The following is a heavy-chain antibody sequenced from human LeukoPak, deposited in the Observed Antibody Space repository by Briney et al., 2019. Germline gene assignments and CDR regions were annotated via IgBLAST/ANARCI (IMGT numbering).Heavy chain of an antibody. Sequence: SETLSLTCAIYGGSFSGYYWSWIRQPPGKGLEWIGEINHSGSTNYNPSLKSRVTISVDTSKNQFSLKLSSVTAADTAVYYCARGPSSIAARPSLGFDYWGQGALVTVSS. CDR2: INHSGST. CDR1: GGSFSGYY. D-gene: IGHD6-6*01. V-gene: IGHV4-34*01. CDR3: ARGPSSIAARPSLGFDY. J-gene: IGHJ4*02.